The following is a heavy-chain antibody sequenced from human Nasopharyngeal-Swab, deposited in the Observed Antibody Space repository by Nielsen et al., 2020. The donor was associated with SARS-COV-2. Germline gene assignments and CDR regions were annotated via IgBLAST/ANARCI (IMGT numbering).Heavy chain of an antibody. CDR1: GFTFSSYG. Sequence: GGSLRLSCAASGFTFSSYGMHWVRQAQGKGLEWVAVISYNGSNKYYADSVKGRFTISRDNSKNTLYLQMNSLRAEDTAVYYCASRASLWFGERYYYGMDVWGQGTTVTVSS. CDR2: ISYNGSNK. CDR3: ASRASLWFGERYYYGMDV. V-gene: IGHV3-30*03. J-gene: IGHJ6*02. D-gene: IGHD3-10*01.